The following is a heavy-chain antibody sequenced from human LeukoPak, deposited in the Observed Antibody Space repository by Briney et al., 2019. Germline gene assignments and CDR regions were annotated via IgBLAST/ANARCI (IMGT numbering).Heavy chain of an antibody. D-gene: IGHD3-3*01. CDR3: ARRTYDFWSGYQI. CDR2: ITPIFGTA. J-gene: IGHJ3*02. CDR1: GGTFSSYA. Sequence: GASVKVSCKASGGTFSSYAISWVRQAPGQGLEWMGGITPIFGTANYAQKFQGRVTITTDESTSTAYMELSSLRSEDTAVYYCARRTYDFWSGYQIWGQGTMVTVSS. V-gene: IGHV1-69*05.